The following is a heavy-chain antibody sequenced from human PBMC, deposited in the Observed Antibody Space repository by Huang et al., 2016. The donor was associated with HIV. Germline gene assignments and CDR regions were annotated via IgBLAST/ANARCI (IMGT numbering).Heavy chain of an antibody. CDR3: ARQWTILEWLLGLDV. D-gene: IGHD3-3*01. CDR2: VNDSGAT. CDR1: GGSFTGNY. Sequence: QMQLQQRGAGLLKPSETLSLTCGVSGGSFTGNYLTWIRQAPGQGLEWIGEVNDSGATNYTPSLNGRITISLDKSNRELSLNLRSVTAADTAVYYCARQWTILEWLLGLDVWGQGTTVIVSS. J-gene: IGHJ6*02. V-gene: IGHV4-34*02.